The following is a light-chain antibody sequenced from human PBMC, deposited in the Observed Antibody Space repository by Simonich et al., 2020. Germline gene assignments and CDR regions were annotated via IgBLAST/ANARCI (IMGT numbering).Light chain of an antibody. CDR1: QSVLYSSNNKNY. V-gene: IGKV4-1*01. J-gene: IGKJ4*01. CDR3: QQYYSTPLT. Sequence: DIVMTQSPDSLAVSLGERATINCNSSQSVLYSSNNKNYLAWYQQKPGQPPKLLIYWASTRESRVPARFSGSGSGTDFTLTISSLQAEDVAVYYCQQYYSTPLTFGGGTKVEIK. CDR2: WAS.